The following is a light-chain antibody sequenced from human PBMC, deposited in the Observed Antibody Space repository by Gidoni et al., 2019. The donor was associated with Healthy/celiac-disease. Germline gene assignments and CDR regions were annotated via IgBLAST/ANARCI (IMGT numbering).Light chain of an antibody. CDR2: AAS. Sequence: DIQMNQSPSSLSASVGDRVTITCQASQSISSYLNWYQQKPGKAPKLLIYAASSLQSGVPSRFSGSGSGTDFTLTISSLQPEDFATYYCQQSYSTPWTFGQXTQVEIK. V-gene: IGKV1-39*01. J-gene: IGKJ1*01. CDR3: QQSYSTPWT. CDR1: QSISSY.